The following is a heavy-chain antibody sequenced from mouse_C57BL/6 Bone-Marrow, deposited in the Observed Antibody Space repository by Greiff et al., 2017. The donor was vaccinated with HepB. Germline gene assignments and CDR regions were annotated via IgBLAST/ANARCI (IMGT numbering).Heavy chain of an antibody. D-gene: IGHD2-4*01. J-gene: IGHJ2*01. CDR3: ARWAGLPFDY. CDR2: IHPNSGST. V-gene: IGHV1-64*01. Sequence: VQLQQPGAELVKPGASVKLSCKASGYTFTSYWMHWVKQRPGQGLEWIGMIHPNSGSTNYNEKFKSKATLTVDKSSSTAYMQLSSLTSEDSEVYYCARWAGLPFDYWGQGTTLTVSS. CDR1: GYTFTSYW.